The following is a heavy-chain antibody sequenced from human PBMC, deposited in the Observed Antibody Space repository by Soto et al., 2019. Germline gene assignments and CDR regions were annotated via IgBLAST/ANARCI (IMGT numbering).Heavy chain of an antibody. V-gene: IGHV4-31*03. Sequence: SETLSLTCTVSGGSISSGGYYWSWIRQHPGKGLEWIGYIYYSGSTYYNPSLKSRVTISVDTSKNQFSLKLSSVTAADTAVYYCAREGGIAAAGYLDYWGQGTLVTVS. J-gene: IGHJ4*02. CDR1: GGSISSGGYY. D-gene: IGHD6-13*01. CDR3: AREGGIAAAGYLDY. CDR2: IYYSGST.